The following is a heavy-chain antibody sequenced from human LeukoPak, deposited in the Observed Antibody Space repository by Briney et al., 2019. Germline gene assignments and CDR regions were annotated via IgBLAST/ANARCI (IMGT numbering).Heavy chain of an antibody. CDR2: ISYDGSNK. V-gene: IGHV3-30*03. Sequence: GGSLRLSCAASGFTFSSYGMHWVRQAPGKGLGWVAVISYDGSNKYYADSVKGRFTISRDNSKNTLYLQMNSLRAEDTAVYYCARVAFRVGMGHYGMDVWGQGTTVTVSS. CDR1: GFTFSSYG. D-gene: IGHD2-21*01. J-gene: IGHJ6*02. CDR3: ARVAFRVGMGHYGMDV.